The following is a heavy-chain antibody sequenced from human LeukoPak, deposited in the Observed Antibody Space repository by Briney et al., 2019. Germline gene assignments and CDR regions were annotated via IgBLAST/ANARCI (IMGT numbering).Heavy chain of an antibody. V-gene: IGHV4-39*07. D-gene: IGHD3-9*01. CDR3: ARRGLRYFTGWFDP. J-gene: IGHJ5*02. CDR2: IYYSGST. Sequence: SETLSLTCTVSGGSISTSNYYWGWVRQPPGKGLEWIGNIYYSGSTYYNSSLKSRVTISVDTSKNQFSLKLSSVTAADTAVYYCARRGLRYFTGWFDPWGQGTLVTVSS. CDR1: GGSISTSNYY.